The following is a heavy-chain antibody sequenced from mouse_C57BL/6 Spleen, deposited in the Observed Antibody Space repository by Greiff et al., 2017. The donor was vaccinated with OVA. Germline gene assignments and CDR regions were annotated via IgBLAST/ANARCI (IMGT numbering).Heavy chain of an antibody. Sequence: EVLLVESGAGLVKPGGSLKLSCAASGFTFSSYAMPWVRQTPEKRLEWVAYISRGGDYIYYAENVKGRFTISRDNARNTLYLQMSSLKSEDTAIYYCTKIYYDYEFAYWGQGTLVTVSA. CDR1: GFTFSSYA. CDR2: ISRGGDYI. CDR3: TKIYYDYEFAY. V-gene: IGHV5-9-1*02. J-gene: IGHJ3*01. D-gene: IGHD2-4*01.